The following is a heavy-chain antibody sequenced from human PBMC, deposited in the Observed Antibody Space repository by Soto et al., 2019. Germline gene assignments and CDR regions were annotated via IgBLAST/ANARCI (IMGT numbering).Heavy chain of an antibody. Sequence: QVQLVESGGGVVQPGRSLRLSCAASGFTFSSYAMHWVRQAPGKGLEWVAVISYDGSNKYYADSVKGRFTISRDNSKNTLYLQMNSLRAEDTAVYYCARDGLRLDAFDIWGQGTMVTVSS. CDR1: GFTFSSYA. J-gene: IGHJ3*02. V-gene: IGHV3-30-3*01. D-gene: IGHD4-17*01. CDR2: ISYDGSNK. CDR3: ARDGLRLDAFDI.